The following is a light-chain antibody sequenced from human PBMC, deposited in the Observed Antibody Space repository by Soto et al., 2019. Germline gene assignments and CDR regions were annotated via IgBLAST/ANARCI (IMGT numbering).Light chain of an antibody. V-gene: IGKV1-39*01. CDR2: AAS. J-gene: IGKJ1*01. Sequence: DIQTTQYPSSLSASAGDRDPITSRASQSVSSNLNWYQQKPGKAPKLLIYAASSLQSGVPSRSSGSGSGTDSSLTISSLQPDDSATYFCQHTNSYSTFGQGTKVDI. CDR1: QSVSSN. CDR3: QHTNSYST.